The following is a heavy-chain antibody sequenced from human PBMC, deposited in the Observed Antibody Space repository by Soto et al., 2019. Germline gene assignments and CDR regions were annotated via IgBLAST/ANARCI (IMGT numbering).Heavy chain of an antibody. D-gene: IGHD3-22*01. CDR3: ARVGYDSSGYYTFYYGMDV. V-gene: IGHV3-53*01. J-gene: IGHJ6*02. Sequence: GGSLSLSCAASGFTVSSNYMSWVRQAPGKGLEWVSVIYSGGSTYYADSVKGRFTISRDNSKTTLYLQMKSLRAEDTAVYYCARVGYDSSGYYTFYYGMDVWGQGTTVTVS. CDR1: GFTVSSNY. CDR2: IYSGGST.